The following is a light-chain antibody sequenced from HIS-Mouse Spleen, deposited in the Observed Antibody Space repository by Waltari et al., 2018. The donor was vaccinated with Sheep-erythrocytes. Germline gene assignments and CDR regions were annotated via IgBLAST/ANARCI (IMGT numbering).Light chain of an antibody. V-gene: IGLV2-11*01. CDR1: SRDVGGYNY. J-gene: IGLJ1*01. Sequence: QSALTQPRSVSGSPGQSVTISCTGTSRDVGGYNYVSWYQQPPSKAPKLRIYDVSSRPSGVPDRVSGSKSGKPASLTISGLQAEDEADYYCCSYAGSYNHVFATGTKVTVL. CDR3: CSYAGSYNHV. CDR2: DVS.